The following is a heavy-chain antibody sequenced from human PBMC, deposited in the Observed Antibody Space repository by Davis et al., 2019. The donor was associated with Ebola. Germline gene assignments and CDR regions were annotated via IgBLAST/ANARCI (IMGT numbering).Heavy chain of an antibody. Sequence: GESLKISCAASGFTVSSNYMSWVRQAPGKGLEWVSVIYSGGSTYYADSVKGRFTISRDNSKNTLYLQMNSLRAEDTAVYYCARDGRPKIVGATRRDYYYYYGMDVWGQGTTVTVSS. CDR2: IYSGGST. CDR1: GFTVSSNY. D-gene: IGHD1-26*01. CDR3: ARDGRPKIVGATRRDYYYYYGMDV. V-gene: IGHV3-66*01. J-gene: IGHJ6*02.